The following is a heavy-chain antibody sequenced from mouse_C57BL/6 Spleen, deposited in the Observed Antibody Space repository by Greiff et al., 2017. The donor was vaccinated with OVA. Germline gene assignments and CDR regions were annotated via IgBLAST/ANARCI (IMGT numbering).Heavy chain of an antibody. V-gene: IGHV1-54*01. CDR1: GYAFTNYL. J-gene: IGHJ3*01. CDR3: ARRGLTTASGFAY. CDR2: INPGSGGT. D-gene: IGHD1-2*01. Sequence: QVQLQQSGAELVRPGTSVKVSCKASGYAFTNYLIEWVKQRPGQGLEWIGVINPGSGGTNYNEKFKGKATLTADKSSSTAYMQLSSLTSEDSAVYFCARRGLTTASGFAYWGQGTLVTVSA.